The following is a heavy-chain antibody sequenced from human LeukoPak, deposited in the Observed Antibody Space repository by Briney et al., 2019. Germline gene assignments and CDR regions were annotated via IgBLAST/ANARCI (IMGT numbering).Heavy chain of an antibody. D-gene: IGHD3-22*01. J-gene: IGHJ4*02. CDR2: IYYSGST. CDR3: AREILHRYYDSSGYSDY. Sequence: SETLSLTCTVSGGSISSYYWGWIRQPPGKGLEWIGSIYYSGSTYYNPSLKSRVTISVDTSKNQFSLKLSSVTAADTAVYYCAREILHRYYDSSGYSDYWGQGTLVTVSS. CDR1: GGSISSYY. V-gene: IGHV4-39*07.